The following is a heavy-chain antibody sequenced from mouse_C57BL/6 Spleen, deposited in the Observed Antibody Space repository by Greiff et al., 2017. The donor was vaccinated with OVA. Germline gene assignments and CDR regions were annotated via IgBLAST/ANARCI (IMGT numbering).Heavy chain of an antibody. J-gene: IGHJ4*01. V-gene: IGHV5-6*01. Sequence: EVQLVESGGDLVKPGGSLKLSCAASGFTFSSYGMSWVRQTPDKRLEWVATISSGGSYTYYPDSVKGRFTISRDNAKNTLYLQMSSLKSEDTAMYYCARHAPAYGYDDAMDYWGQGTSVTVSS. CDR1: GFTFSSYG. D-gene: IGHD2-2*01. CDR2: ISSGGSYT. CDR3: ARHAPAYGYDDAMDY.